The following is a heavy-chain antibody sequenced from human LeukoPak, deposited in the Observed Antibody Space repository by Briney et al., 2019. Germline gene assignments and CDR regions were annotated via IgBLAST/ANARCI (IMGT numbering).Heavy chain of an antibody. D-gene: IGHD2-15*01. V-gene: IGHV5-51*01. J-gene: IGHJ4*02. CDR3: ATDHCSGGSCPRGRFDY. CDR2: IYPGDSDT. Sequence: GESLKISCKGSGYSFTSSWIGWVRQMPGKGLEWMGIIYPGDSDTRYSPSFQGQVTISADKSISTAYLQWSSLKASDTAMYYCATDHCSGGSCPRGRFDYWGQGTLVTVSS. CDR1: GYSFTSSW.